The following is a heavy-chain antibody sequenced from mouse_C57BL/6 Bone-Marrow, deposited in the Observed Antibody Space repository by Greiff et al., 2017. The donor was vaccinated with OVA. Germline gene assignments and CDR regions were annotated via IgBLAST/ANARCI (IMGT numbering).Heavy chain of an antibody. J-gene: IGHJ1*03. V-gene: IGHV3-6*01. CDR3: ARYYWYFDV. CDR2: ISYDGSN. CDR1: GYSITSGYY. Sequence: EVKLMESGPGLVKPSQSLSLTCSVTGYSITSGYYWNWIRQFPGNKLEWMGYISYDGSNNYNPSLKNRISITRDTSKNQFFLKLNSVTTEDTATYYCARYYWYFDVWGTGTTVTVSS.